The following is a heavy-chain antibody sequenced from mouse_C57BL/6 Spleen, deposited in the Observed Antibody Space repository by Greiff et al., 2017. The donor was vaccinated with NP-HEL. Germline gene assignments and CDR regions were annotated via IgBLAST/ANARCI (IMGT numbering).Heavy chain of an antibody. D-gene: IGHD2-5*01. J-gene: IGHJ3*01. CDR3: ARKDYSNLGFAY. CDR2: IYPGDGDT. Sequence: VQLQESGAELVKPGASVKISCKASGYAFSSYWMNWVKQRPGKGLEWIGQIYPGDGDTNYNGKFKGKATLTADKSSSTAYMQLSSLTSEDSAVYFCARKDYSNLGFAYWGQGTLVTVSA. V-gene: IGHV1-80*01. CDR1: GYAFSSYW.